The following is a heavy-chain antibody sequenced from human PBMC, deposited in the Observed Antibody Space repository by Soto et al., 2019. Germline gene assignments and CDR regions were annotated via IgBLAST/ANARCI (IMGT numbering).Heavy chain of an antibody. V-gene: IGHV3-74*01. D-gene: IGHD6-19*01. CDR1: GFTFSSYW. Sequence: EVQLVESGGGLVQPGGSLRLSCAASGFTFSSYWMHWVRQAPGKGLVWVSRINSDGSSTSYADSVKGRFTISRDNAKNTLYLQLNSLRAEDTAVSYGAVAVAGPTAIGYWGQGTLVTVSS. CDR2: INSDGSST. J-gene: IGHJ4*02. CDR3: AVAVAGPTAIGY.